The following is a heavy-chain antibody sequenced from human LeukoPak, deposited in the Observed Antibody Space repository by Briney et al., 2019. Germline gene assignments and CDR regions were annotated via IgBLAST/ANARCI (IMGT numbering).Heavy chain of an antibody. CDR1: GGSFNGYF. J-gene: IGHJ6*03. Sequence: SETLSLTCAVYGGSFNGYFWTWIRQPPGKGLEWIGEINHSGSPNYNPSLRSRVTISIDTSKNQFSLKLSSVTAADTAVYYCARTYSNYGGSYYHYYMDVWGKGTTVTVSS. V-gene: IGHV4-34*01. CDR2: INHSGSP. D-gene: IGHD4-11*01. CDR3: ARTYSNYGGSYYHYYMDV.